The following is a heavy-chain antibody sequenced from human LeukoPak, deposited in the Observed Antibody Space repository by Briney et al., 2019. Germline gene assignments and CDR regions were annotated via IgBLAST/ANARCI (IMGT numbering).Heavy chain of an antibody. V-gene: IGHV3-23*01. Sequence: PGGSLRLSCAASGFTFINYAMNWVRQAPEKGLEWVSTVSGPGTTTYYADSVKGRFTVSRDNSKNTVFLQMDSLRAEDTAVYYCATRRSGNYFATFDYWGQGILVTVSS. D-gene: IGHD3-22*01. CDR2: VSGPGTTT. J-gene: IGHJ4*02. CDR1: GFTFINYA. CDR3: ATRRSGNYFATFDY.